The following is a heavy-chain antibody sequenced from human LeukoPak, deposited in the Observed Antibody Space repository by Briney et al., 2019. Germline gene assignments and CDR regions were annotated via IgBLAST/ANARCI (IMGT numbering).Heavy chain of an antibody. V-gene: IGHV3-21*01. D-gene: IGHD3-22*01. Sequence: PGGSLRGSCAASGFTFSSYSMKWVRQAPGKGLEWGSSISSSSSFMYYAESVKGRFTISRDSAKNSLYLQMNSLRAEDTAVYYCARTGKPDSSGYDAFDIWGQGTMVTVSS. CDR1: GFTFSSYS. CDR3: ARTGKPDSSGYDAFDI. CDR2: ISSSSSFM. J-gene: IGHJ3*02.